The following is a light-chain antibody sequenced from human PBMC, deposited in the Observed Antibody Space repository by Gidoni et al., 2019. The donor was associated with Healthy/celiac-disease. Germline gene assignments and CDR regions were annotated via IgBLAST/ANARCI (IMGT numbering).Light chain of an antibody. J-gene: IGKJ4*01. CDR3: QQYNSYFT. Sequence: DIQKNQSPSTLAASVRDRVTLTCRASQSISSWLAWYQQQPGKAPKLLIYKASSLESGVPSRFRGSGSGTEFTLTISSLQPDDFATYYCQQYNSYFTFGGGTKVEIK. CDR1: QSISSW. CDR2: KAS. V-gene: IGKV1-5*03.